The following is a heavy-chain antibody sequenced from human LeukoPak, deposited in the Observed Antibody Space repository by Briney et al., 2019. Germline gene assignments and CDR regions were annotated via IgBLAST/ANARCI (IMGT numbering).Heavy chain of an antibody. CDR2: INPNSGGT. CDR1: GYTFTGYY. J-gene: IGHJ4*02. CDR3: ARANTRGYSYGYGFDY. Sequence: ASVKVSCKASGYTFTGYYMHWVRQAPGQGLEWMGWINPNSGGTNYAQKFQGRATMTRDTSISTAYMELSRLRSDDTAVYYCARANTRGYSYGYGFDYWGQGTLVTVSS. V-gene: IGHV1-2*02. D-gene: IGHD5-18*01.